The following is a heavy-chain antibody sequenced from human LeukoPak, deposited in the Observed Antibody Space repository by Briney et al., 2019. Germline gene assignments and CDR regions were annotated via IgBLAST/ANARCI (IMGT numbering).Heavy chain of an antibody. J-gene: IGHJ6*02. CDR3: ARDRRIAAAGTLSYYYGMDV. CDR1: GFTFSNYA. V-gene: IGHV3-66*01. D-gene: IGHD6-13*01. CDR2: IYSGGST. Sequence: HPGGSLRLSCAASGFTFSNYAMSWVRQAPGKGLEWVSVIYSGGSTYYADSVKGRFTISRDNSKNTLYLQMNSLRTEDTAVYYCARDRRIAAAGTLSYYYGMDVWGQGTTVTVSS.